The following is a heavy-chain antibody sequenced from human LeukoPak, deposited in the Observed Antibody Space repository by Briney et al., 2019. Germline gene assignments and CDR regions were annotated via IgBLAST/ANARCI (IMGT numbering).Heavy chain of an antibody. D-gene: IGHD1-26*01. CDR2: IYYSGST. CDR1: GGSLSSHY. CDR3: ARTERVATRSYYYYYYMDV. V-gene: IGHV4-59*11. J-gene: IGHJ6*03. Sequence: PSETLSLTCTVSGGSLSSHYWSWIRQPPGKGLEWIGYIYYSGSTNYNPSLKSRVAISVDTSKNQFSLKLSSVTAADTAVYHCARTERVATRSYYYYYYMDVWGKGTTVTVSS.